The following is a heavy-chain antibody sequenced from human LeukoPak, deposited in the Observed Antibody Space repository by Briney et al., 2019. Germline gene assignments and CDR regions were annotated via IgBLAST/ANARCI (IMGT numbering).Heavy chain of an antibody. CDR2: IRYDGSNK. Sequence: GRSLRLSCAASGFTFSSYGMHWVRQAPGKGLEWVAFIRYDGSNKYYADSVKGRFTISRDNSKNTLYLQMNSLRAEDTAVYYCAKDQGYYDFWSGSYFDYWGQGTLVTVSS. D-gene: IGHD3-3*01. CDR3: AKDQGYYDFWSGSYFDY. CDR1: GFTFSSYG. J-gene: IGHJ4*02. V-gene: IGHV3-30*02.